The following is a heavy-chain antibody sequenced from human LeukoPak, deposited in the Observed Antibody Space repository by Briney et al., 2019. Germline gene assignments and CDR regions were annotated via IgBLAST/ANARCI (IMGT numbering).Heavy chain of an antibody. CDR1: GYSFTSYW. CDR2: IYPGDSRI. J-gene: IGHJ5*02. Sequence: GESLKISCQGFGYSFTSYWIGWVRQMPGKGMEWMGVIYPGDSRIRYNPSFQGQVTISVNKSISTAYLQWVSLKASDTAMYYCACRDLTSTWSFPWGQGTLVTVSS. D-gene: IGHD6-13*01. V-gene: IGHV5-51*01. CDR3: ACRDLTSTWSFP.